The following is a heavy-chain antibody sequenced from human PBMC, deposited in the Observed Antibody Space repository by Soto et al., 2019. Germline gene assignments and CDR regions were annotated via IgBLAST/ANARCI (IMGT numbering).Heavy chain of an antibody. V-gene: IGHV3-30*18. Sequence: GGSLRLSCAASGFTFSSYGMHWVRQAPGKGLEWVAVISYDGSNKYYADSVKGRFTISRDNSKNTLYLQMNSLRAEDTAVYYCAKDHDFWSGYYPQYYFDYWGQGTLVTVSS. D-gene: IGHD3-3*01. CDR3: AKDHDFWSGYYPQYYFDY. J-gene: IGHJ4*02. CDR2: ISYDGSNK. CDR1: GFTFSSYG.